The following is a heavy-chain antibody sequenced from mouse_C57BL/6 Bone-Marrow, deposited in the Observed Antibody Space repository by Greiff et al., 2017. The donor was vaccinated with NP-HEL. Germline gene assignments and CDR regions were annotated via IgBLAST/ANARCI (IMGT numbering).Heavy chain of an antibody. CDR1: GYTFTSYW. CDR3: ARGRYYSNLAWFAY. Sequence: QVQLQQPGAELVRPGTSVKLSCKASGYTFTSYWMHWVKQRPGQGLEWIGVIDPSDSYTNYNQKFKGKATLTVDTSSSTAYMQLSSLTSDDSAVYYCARGRYYSNLAWFAYWGQGTLVTVSA. CDR2: IDPSDSYT. D-gene: IGHD2-5*01. V-gene: IGHV1-59*01. J-gene: IGHJ3*01.